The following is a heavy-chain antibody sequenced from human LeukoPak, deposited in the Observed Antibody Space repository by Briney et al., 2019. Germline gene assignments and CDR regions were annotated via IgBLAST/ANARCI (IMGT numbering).Heavy chain of an antibody. CDR1: GFTFSSYA. Sequence: GGSLRLSCAAPGFTFSSYAMSWVRQAPGKGLEWVSAISGSGGSTYYADSVKGRFTISRDNSKNTLHLQMNSLRAEDTAVYYCAKISAVAGPEKIYYYYGMDVWVQGTTVTVSS. CDR2: ISGSGGST. V-gene: IGHV3-23*01. D-gene: IGHD6-19*01. J-gene: IGHJ6*02. CDR3: AKISAVAGPEKIYYYYGMDV.